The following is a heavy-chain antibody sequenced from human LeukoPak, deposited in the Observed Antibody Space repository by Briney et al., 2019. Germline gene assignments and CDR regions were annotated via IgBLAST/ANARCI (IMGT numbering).Heavy chain of an antibody. J-gene: IGHJ4*02. CDR2: IYYSGST. CDR3: ARYCSSTSCYGVDY. V-gene: IGHV4-59*12. CDR1: GGSINSYY. Sequence: SETLSLTCTVSGGSINSYYWSWIRQPPGKGLEWIGYIYYSGSTNYNPSLQSRVTISLDTSKNQFSLRLSSVTGADTAAYYCARYCSSTSCYGVDYWGQGALVTVSA. D-gene: IGHD2-2*01.